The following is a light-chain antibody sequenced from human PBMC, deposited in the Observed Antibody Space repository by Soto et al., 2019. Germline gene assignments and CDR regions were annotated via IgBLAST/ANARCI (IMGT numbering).Light chain of an antibody. Sequence: DIQMTQSPSSLSASVGDRVTITCQARQDIAHYLNWYQQKPGKAPKLLIYDASNLETGVPSRFSGSGSGTHFTFTINSLQPEDIATYYCQKYDGVPLTFDGGTKVEIK. CDR1: QDIAHY. CDR3: QKYDGVPLT. V-gene: IGKV1-33*01. J-gene: IGKJ4*01. CDR2: DAS.